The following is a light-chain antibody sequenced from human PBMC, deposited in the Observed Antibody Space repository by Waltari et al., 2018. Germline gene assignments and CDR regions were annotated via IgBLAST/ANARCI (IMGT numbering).Light chain of an antibody. CDR3: QQYNVXPPWT. J-gene: IGKJ1*01. V-gene: IGKV3-15*01. CDR2: SAS. CDR1: QGIHSD. Sequence: EVVMTQSPATLSVSPGERATLSCRASQGIHSDLAWYQQKPGQPPRLLIYSASTRATGVPARFTGSGSGTEFTLTVSSLQPEDSAVYYCQQYNVXPPWTFGQGTKVEIK.